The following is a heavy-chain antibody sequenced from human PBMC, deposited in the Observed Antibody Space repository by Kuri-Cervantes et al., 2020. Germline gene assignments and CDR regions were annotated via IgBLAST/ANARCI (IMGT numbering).Heavy chain of an antibody. CDR2: ISSSSSTI. Sequence: GESLKISCATSGFTFSNYWMNWVRQAPGKGLEWVSYISSSSSTIYYADTVKGRFTISRDNAKNSLYLQMNSLRDEDTAVYYCARVLYYYDSSGYYPIDYWGQGTLVTGSS. CDR3: ARVLYYYDSSGYYPIDY. CDR1: GFTFSNYW. J-gene: IGHJ4*02. V-gene: IGHV3-48*02. D-gene: IGHD3-22*01.